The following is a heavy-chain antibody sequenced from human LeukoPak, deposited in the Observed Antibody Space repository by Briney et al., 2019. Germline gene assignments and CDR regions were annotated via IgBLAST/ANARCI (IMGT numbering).Heavy chain of an antibody. Sequence: ASVKVSCKASGGTFSSYAISWVRQAPGQGLEWMGIINPSGGSTSYAQKFQGRVTMTRDMSTSTVYMELSSLRSEDTAVYYCARGYSYGELDYWGQGTLVTVSS. CDR2: INPSGGST. V-gene: IGHV1-46*01. CDR1: GGTFSSYA. J-gene: IGHJ4*02. D-gene: IGHD5-18*01. CDR3: ARGYSYGELDY.